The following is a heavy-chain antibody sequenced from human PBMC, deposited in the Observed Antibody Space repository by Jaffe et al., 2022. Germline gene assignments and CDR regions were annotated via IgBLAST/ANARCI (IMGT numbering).Heavy chain of an antibody. V-gene: IGHV3-30*02. CDR1: GFTFSSYG. J-gene: IGHJ6*03. CDR2: IRYDGSNK. D-gene: IGHD3-9*01. Sequence: QVQLVESGGGVVQPGGSLRLSCAASGFTFSSYGMHWVRQAPGKGLEWVAFIRYDGSNKYYADSVKGRFTISRDNSKNTLYLQMNSLRAEDTAVYYCAKDYYDILTGYLVDYYYYYMDVWGKGTTVTVSS. CDR3: AKDYYDILTGYLVDYYYYYMDV.